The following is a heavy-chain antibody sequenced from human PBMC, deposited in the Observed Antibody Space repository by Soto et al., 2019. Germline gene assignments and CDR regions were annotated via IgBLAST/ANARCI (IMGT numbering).Heavy chain of an antibody. CDR3: TAAVGGYIYGLAMP. D-gene: IGHD4-17*01. CDR2: IDVGSANA. J-gene: IGHJ5*02. Sequence: QMQLVPSWPEVKQPVTSVKVSCKTSGFTFSSSAVHGVRQARGHRLQWIGWIDVGSANANYAQRLQKRVTISRNMSTSTAYMERSSLRPEDTAVYYCTAAVGGYIYGLAMPGGPVTLVTCSS. V-gene: IGHV1-58*01. CDR1: GFTFSSSA.